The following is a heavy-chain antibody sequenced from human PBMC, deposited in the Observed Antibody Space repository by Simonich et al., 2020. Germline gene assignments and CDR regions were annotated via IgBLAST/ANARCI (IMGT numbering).Heavy chain of an antibody. CDR2: INHSESP. CDR1: GGSFSGYY. V-gene: IGHV4-34*01. Sequence: QVQLQQWGAGLLKPSETLSLTCAVYGGSFSGYYWSWIRQPPGKGLEWIGEINHSESPKQHPSLKRRGTRTVETSKNQFSLKLSSVTAADTAVYYCARCGLVNYDILTGYHNWFDPWGQGTLVTVSS. J-gene: IGHJ5*02. D-gene: IGHD3-9*01. CDR3: ARCGLVNYDILTGYHNWFDP.